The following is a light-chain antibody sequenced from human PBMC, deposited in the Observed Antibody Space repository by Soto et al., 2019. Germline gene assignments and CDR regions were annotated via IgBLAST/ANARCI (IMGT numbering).Light chain of an antibody. V-gene: IGLV2-14*01. CDR1: SSDVGGYNY. CDR2: TNN. J-gene: IGLJ2*01. Sequence: QSALTQPASVSGSPGQSITISCTGTSSDVGGYNYVSWYQQHPGKAPKLLIYTNNRRPSGVPDRFSASKSGTSASLAIDGLQSEDEGDYYCAAWDDSLSGHVVFGGGTKLTVL. CDR3: AAWDDSLSGHVV.